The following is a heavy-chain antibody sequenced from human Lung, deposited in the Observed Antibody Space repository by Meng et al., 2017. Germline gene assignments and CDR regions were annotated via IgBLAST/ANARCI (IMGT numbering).Heavy chain of an antibody. CDR1: GGSFSDYH. CDR3: ARGPTTMAHDFDY. J-gene: IGHJ4*02. D-gene: IGHD4-11*01. Sequence: QVLLQQVGAGLLKPSETLSLTCVVSGGSFSDYHWSWIRQPPGKGLEWIGEINHSGSTNYNPSLESRATISVDTSQNNLSLKLSSVTAADSAVYYCARGPTTMAHDFDYWGQGTLVTVSS. V-gene: IGHV4-34*01. CDR2: INHSGST.